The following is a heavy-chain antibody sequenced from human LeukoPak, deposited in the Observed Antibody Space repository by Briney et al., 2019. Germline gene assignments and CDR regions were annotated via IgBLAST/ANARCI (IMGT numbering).Heavy chain of an antibody. CDR2: IYYSGST. D-gene: IGHD7-27*01. Sequence: ASETLSLTCTVSGGSISSYYWSWIRQPPGKGLEWIGYIYYSGSTKYNPSLKSRVTISVDTSKNQSSLKLSSVTAADTAVYCCARSYASNWGYFDYWGQGTLVTVSS. CDR1: GGSISSYY. CDR3: ARSYASNWGYFDY. J-gene: IGHJ4*02. V-gene: IGHV4-59*01.